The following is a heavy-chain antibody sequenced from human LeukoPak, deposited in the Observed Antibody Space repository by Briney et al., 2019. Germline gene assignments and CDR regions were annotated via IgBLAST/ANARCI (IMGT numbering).Heavy chain of an antibody. J-gene: IGHJ4*02. D-gene: IGHD3-10*01. V-gene: IGHV3-9*01. Sequence: GGSLRLSCAASGFTFNDYAMDWVRQVPGKGLEWVSGISWNSGNIDYADSAKGRFTISRDNAKNSLYLQMDSVTADDAALYYCVKDAGRGYYFDAWGQGTLVTVSS. CDR1: GFTFNDYA. CDR3: VKDAGRGYYFDA. CDR2: ISWNSGNI.